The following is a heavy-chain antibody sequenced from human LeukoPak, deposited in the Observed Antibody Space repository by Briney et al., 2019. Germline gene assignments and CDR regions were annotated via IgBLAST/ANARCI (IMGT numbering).Heavy chain of an antibody. CDR3: ARDQLEPSRWFDY. J-gene: IGHJ4*02. Sequence: SGGSLRLSCVTSGFSFSNYGMHWVRQAPGKGLEWAAVISHDVSEKYYADPVKGRFTISRDNAKNTLYLQMNSLRAEDTAVYYCARDQLEPSRWFDYWGQGTLVAVSS. V-gene: IGHV3-30*03. D-gene: IGHD1-1*01. CDR2: ISHDVSEK. CDR1: GFSFSNYG.